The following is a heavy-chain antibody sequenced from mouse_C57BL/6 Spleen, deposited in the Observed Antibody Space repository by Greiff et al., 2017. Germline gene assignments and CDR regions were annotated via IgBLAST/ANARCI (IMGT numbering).Heavy chain of an antibody. CDR2: INPSNGGT. D-gene: IGHD2-3*01. V-gene: IGHV1-53*01. CDR3: ARGGYDGYLYFDY. J-gene: IGHJ2*01. Sequence: QVQLKQPGTELVKPGASVKLSCKASGYTFTSYWMHWVKQRPGQGLEWIGNINPSNGGTNYNEKFKSKGTLTVDKSSSTAYMQLSSLTSEDSAVYYCARGGYDGYLYFDYWGQGTTLTVSS. CDR1: GYTFTSYW.